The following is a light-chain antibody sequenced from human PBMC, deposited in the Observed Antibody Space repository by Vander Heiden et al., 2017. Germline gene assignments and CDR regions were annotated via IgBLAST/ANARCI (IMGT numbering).Light chain of an antibody. CDR3: QHRSGCLPGT. CDR1: QSVSSY. Sequence: EIVLTQSPATLSLSPGEGATLSCRASQSVSSYLAWYQHKPGQAPRLLSYEASNRATGIPGRFSCTGSGTDFTLTISILEPEDSAVYYCQHRSGCLPGTFGPGTKVEI. J-gene: IGKJ1*01. V-gene: IGKV3-11*01. CDR2: EAS.